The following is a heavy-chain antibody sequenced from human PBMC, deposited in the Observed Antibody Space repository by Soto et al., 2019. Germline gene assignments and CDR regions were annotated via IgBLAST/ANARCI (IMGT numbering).Heavy chain of an antibody. Sequence: GESLKISGNGSGYSFTSYWISWVRQMPGKGLEWMGRIDPSDSYTNYSPSFQGHVTISADKSISTAYLQWSSLKASDTAMYYCARLTGTTGDDDYWGQGTLVTVSS. CDR1: GYSFTSYW. V-gene: IGHV5-10-1*01. J-gene: IGHJ4*02. D-gene: IGHD1-7*01. CDR3: ARLTGTTGDDDY. CDR2: IDPSDSYT.